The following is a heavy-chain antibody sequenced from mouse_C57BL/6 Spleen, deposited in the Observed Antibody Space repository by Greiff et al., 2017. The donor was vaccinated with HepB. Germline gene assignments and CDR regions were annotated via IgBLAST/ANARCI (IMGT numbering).Heavy chain of an antibody. Sequence: QVQLQQPGAELVRPGSSVKLSCKASGYTFTSYWMDWVKQRPGQGLEWIGNIYPSDSETHYNQKFKDKATLTVDKSSSTAYMQLSSLKSEDSAVYYSAKGMDDYDWYFDVWGTGTTVTVSS. D-gene: IGHD2-4*01. V-gene: IGHV1-61*01. CDR3: AKGMDDYDWYFDV. J-gene: IGHJ1*03. CDR1: GYTFTSYW. CDR2: IYPSDSET.